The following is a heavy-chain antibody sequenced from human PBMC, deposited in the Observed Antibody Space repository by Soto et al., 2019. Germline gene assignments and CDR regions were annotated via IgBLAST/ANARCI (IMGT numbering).Heavy chain of an antibody. CDR2: ISPDDSDT. CDR1: GYTFSDHW. V-gene: IGHV5-51*01. CDR3: VRQAWIQCWGPMSYFDY. J-gene: IGHJ4*01. D-gene: IGHD5-18*01. Sequence: GESLKISCKGSGYTFSDHWIAWVRHMPGKGMEWMGIISPDDSDTRYRPSFQGQVTISVDKSVSTAYPQWTSLHPSDTAIYYCVRQAWIQCWGPMSYFDYWGRGTQVTVSP.